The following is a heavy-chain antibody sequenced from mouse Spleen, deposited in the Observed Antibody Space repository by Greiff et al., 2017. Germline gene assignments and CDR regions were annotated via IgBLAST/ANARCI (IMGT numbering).Heavy chain of an antibody. J-gene: IGHJ3*01. CDR3: ARQETLSDPAWFAY. D-gene: IGHD3-1*01. CDR2: ISSGGSYT. V-gene: IGHV5-9-3*01. CDR1: GFTFSSYA. Sequence: EVQGVESGGGLVKPGGSLKLSCAASGFTFSSYAMSWVRQTPEKRLEWVATISSGGSYTYYPDSVKGRFTISRDNAKNTLYLQMSSLRSEDTAMYYCARQETLSDPAWFAYWGQGTLVTVSA.